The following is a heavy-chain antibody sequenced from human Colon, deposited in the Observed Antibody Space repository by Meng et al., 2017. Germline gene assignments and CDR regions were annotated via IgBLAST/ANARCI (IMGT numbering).Heavy chain of an antibody. CDR2: IYYSGST. CDR1: GGSISSSNW. CDR3: AREGVATTNWFDP. Sequence: QVQLQESGPGLVKPSGTLSLTCAVSGGSISSSNWWSWVRQPPGKGLEWIGEIYYSGSTYYNPSLKSRVTISVDTSKNQFSLKLSSVTAADTAVYYCAREGVATTNWFDPWGQGTLVTVSS. J-gene: IGHJ5*02. D-gene: IGHD2-15*01. V-gene: IGHV4-4*02.